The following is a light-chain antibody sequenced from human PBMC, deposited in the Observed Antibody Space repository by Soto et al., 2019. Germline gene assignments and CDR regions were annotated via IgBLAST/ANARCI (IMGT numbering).Light chain of an antibody. CDR1: QSVLYSSDNNNY. CDR2: WAS. CDR3: QQYYSSPWT. J-gene: IGKJ1*01. Sequence: EIVMTQSPDSLAVSLGERATINCRSSQSVLYSSDNNNYLVWYQQKPGQPPKLLIYWASTRESGVPDRFSGSGSGTDFTLTISSLQAEDVAVYYCQQYYSSPWTFGQGTKVELK. V-gene: IGKV4-1*01.